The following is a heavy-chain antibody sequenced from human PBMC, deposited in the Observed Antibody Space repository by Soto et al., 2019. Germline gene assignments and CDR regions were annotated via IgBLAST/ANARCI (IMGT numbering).Heavy chain of an antibody. CDR1: GFTFSSYA. V-gene: IGHV3-23*01. J-gene: IGHJ6*02. D-gene: IGHD6-19*01. Sequence: GGSLRLSCAASGFTFSSYAMSWVRQAPGKGLEWVSAISGSGGSTYYADSVKGRFTISRDNSKNTLYLQMNSLRAEDTAVYYCAKALSSGWYKDGMDVWGQGTTVTVSS. CDR2: ISGSGGST. CDR3: AKALSSGWYKDGMDV.